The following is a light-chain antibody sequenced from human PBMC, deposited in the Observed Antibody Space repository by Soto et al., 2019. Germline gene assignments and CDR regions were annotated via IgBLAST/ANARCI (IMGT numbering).Light chain of an antibody. CDR3: HQYNNWPSLT. J-gene: IGKJ4*01. CDR2: GAS. V-gene: IGKV3-15*01. CDR1: QSVSSN. Sequence: EIVMTQSPATLSVSPGERATLSCRASQSVSSNLAWYQQKPGQAPRLLIYGASTRATGIPARFSGSGSGTEFTLNIRSLQSEDFAVYYCHQYNNWPSLTFGGGTKVDIK.